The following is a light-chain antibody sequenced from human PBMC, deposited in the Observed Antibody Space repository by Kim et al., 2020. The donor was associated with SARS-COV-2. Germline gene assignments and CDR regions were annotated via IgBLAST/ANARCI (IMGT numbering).Light chain of an antibody. J-gene: IGLJ3*02. CDR3: QSYDSSLSGSKV. Sequence: RVTTSCTWSSSNIGPLYYVPLYQQLPGTAPKLLFYGNSHRPSGVPDRFSGSKSGTSASLAITGLQAEDEADYYCQSYDSSLSGSKVFGGGTQLTVL. CDR2: GNS. CDR1: SSNIGPLYY. V-gene: IGLV1-40*01.